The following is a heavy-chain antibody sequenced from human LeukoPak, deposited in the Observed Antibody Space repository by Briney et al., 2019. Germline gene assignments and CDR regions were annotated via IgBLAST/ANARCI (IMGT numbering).Heavy chain of an antibody. V-gene: IGHV3-66*02. J-gene: IGHJ4*02. CDR2: IYSGGST. D-gene: IGHD6-13*01. CDR3: ATGRIAAADRNDY. Sequence: PGGSLRLSCAASGFTVSSNYMSWARQAPGKGLEWVSVIYSGGSTYYADSVKGRFTISRDNSKNTLYLQMNSLRAEDTAVYYCATGRIAAADRNDYWGQGTLVTVSS. CDR1: GFTVSSNY.